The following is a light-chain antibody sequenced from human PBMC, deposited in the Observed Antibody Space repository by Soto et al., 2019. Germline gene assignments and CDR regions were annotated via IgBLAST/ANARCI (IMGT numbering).Light chain of an antibody. V-gene: IGKV1-39*01. CDR3: QQRYSTLT. CDR2: AAS. Sequence: DIQMTQSPSSLSASVGDRVTITCRASQSISSYLNWYQQKPGKAPKLLIYAASSLQSGFPSRFSGSGSGTDFTLTISSLQPEDFATYYCQQRYSTLTFGGGTKVDIK. J-gene: IGKJ4*01. CDR1: QSISSY.